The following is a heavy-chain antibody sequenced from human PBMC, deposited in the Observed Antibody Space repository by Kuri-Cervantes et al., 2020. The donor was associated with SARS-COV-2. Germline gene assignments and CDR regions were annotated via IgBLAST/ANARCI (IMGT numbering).Heavy chain of an antibody. J-gene: IGHJ3*02. CDR2: INPDGSYT. V-gene: IGHV3-74*01. Sequence: GGSLRLSCAASGFTVSSNYMSWVRQAPGKGLEWVSRINPDGSYTNNADSVKGRFTISRDNAKNSLYLQMNSLRAEDTALYYCAKDSSDISEDAFDIWGQGTMVTVSS. CDR3: AKDSSDISEDAFDI. CDR1: GFTVSSNY. D-gene: IGHD3-9*01.